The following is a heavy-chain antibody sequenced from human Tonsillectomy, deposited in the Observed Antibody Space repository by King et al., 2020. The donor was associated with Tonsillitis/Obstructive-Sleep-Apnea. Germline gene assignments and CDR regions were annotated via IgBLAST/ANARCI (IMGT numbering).Heavy chain of an antibody. J-gene: IGHJ6*02. Sequence: VQLVESGGGVVQPGGSLRLSCAASGFTFSSYAMHWVRQAPGKGLEWVAVISYDGSNKHYADSVKGRFTISRDNSKNTLYLQMNSLRAEDTAVYYCARESLAAAEGGMDVWGQGTTVTVSS. V-gene: IGHV3-30*04. CDR3: ARESLAAAEGGMDV. CDR1: GFTFSSYA. D-gene: IGHD6-13*01. CDR2: ISYDGSNK.